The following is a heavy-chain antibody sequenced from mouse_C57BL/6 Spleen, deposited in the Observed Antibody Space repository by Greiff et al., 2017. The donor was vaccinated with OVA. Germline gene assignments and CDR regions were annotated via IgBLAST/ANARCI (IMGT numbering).Heavy chain of an antibody. Sequence: EVQLVESGGGLVKPGGSLKLSCAASGFTFSSYAMSWVRQTPEKRLEWVATISDGGSYTYYPDNVKGRFTISRDNTKNNLYLQMSHLKSEDTAMYYCARDRLGLDYWGKGTTLTVSS. D-gene: IGHD4-1*01. V-gene: IGHV5-4*01. J-gene: IGHJ2*01. CDR3: ARDRLGLDY. CDR1: GFTFSSYA. CDR2: ISDGGSYT.